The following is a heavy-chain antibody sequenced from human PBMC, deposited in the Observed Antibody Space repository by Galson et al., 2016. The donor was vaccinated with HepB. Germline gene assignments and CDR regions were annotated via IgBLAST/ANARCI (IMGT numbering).Heavy chain of an antibody. CDR3: VKSILATPGGFYGIDV. V-gene: IGHV3-64D*06. Sequence: SLRLSCAASGFSFSSYPMHWVRQAPGKGLGYVSGITSNGDATKYADSVKGRFTIVRDNSTNTLYLQMRSLRVEDTAVYYCVKSILATPGGFYGIDVWGQGTTVTVSS. CDR1: GFSFSSYP. CDR2: ITSNGDAT. J-gene: IGHJ6*02. D-gene: IGHD6-13*01.